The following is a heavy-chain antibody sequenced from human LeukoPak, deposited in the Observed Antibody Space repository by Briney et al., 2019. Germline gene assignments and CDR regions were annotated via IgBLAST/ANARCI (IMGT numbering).Heavy chain of an antibody. CDR1: GFTFSSYW. J-gene: IGHJ4*02. CDR2: IKQDGSEK. V-gene: IGHV3-7*03. D-gene: IGHD4-23*01. Sequence: GGSLRLSCAASGFTFSSYWMSWVRQAPGKGLEWVANIKQDGSEKYYVDSVRGRFTISRDDSKNTLYLQMNSLRAEDTAVYYCVRRAGGYSHPYDYWGQGTLVTVSS. CDR3: VRRAGGYSHPYDY.